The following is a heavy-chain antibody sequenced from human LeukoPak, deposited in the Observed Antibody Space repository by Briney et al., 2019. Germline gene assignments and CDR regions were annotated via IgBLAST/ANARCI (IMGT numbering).Heavy chain of an antibody. V-gene: IGHV4-30-4*01. D-gene: IGHD3-3*01. CDR3: ARESGAFASGYYYYGMDV. CDR2: IYYSGST. CDR1: GGSISSGDYY. Sequence: SQTLSLTCTVSGGSISSGDYYWSWIRQPPGKGLEWIGYIYYSGSTYYNPSLKSRVTISVDTSKNQFSLKLSSVTAADTAVYYCARESGAFASGYYYYGMDVWGQGTTVTVSS. J-gene: IGHJ6*02.